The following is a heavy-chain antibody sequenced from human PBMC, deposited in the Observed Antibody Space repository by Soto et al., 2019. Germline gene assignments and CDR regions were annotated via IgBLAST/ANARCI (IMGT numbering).Heavy chain of an antibody. J-gene: IGHJ5*02. CDR3: ARHPSDFWFDP. CDR2: IYYSGST. CDR1: GGSISSSSYF. D-gene: IGHD2-21*02. Sequence: SETLSLTCSVSGGSISSSSYFWGWIRQPPGKGLEWIGSIYYSGSTYYNPSLKSRVTVSVDTSKDQFSLKLSSVTAADTAVYYCARHPSDFWFDPWGQGTLVTVS. V-gene: IGHV4-39*01.